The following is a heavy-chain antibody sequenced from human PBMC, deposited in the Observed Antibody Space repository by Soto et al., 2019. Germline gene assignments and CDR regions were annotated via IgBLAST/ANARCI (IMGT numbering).Heavy chain of an antibody. J-gene: IGHJ6*02. CDR3: ARFSNIYCSSTSCYYYYYGMDV. CDR1: GCIVSSYS. D-gene: IGHD2-2*01. V-gene: IGHV3-21*01. CDR2: ISSGSTYI. Sequence: GGSVRLSCAASGCIVSSYSIIWVRQAPGKGLEWVSSISSGSTYIYYADSVKGRFTISRDVAKDSLYLQMSSLRAEDTAVYYCARFSNIYCSSTSCYYYYYGMDVWGQGTTVTVSS.